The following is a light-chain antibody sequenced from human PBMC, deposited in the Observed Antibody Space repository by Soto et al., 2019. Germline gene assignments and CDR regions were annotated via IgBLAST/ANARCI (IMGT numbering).Light chain of an antibody. Sequence: EIVLTQSPGTLSLSPGDRATLSCRASQSVSSSYLAWYQQKPGQAPRLLIYRASRRATGIPDRFSGSGAGTDFTLTISRLEREDFAVYYCQHYGNSPPGTFGGGTKVEIK. J-gene: IGKJ4*01. V-gene: IGKV3-20*01. CDR2: RAS. CDR1: QSVSSSY. CDR3: QHYGNSPPGT.